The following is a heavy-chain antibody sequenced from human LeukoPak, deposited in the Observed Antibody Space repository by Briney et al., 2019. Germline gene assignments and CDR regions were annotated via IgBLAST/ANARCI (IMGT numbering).Heavy chain of an antibody. V-gene: IGHV1-8*01. J-gene: IGHJ4*02. Sequence: GASVKVSCKASGYTFTSYDINWVRQATGQGLEWMGWMNPNSGNTGYAQKFQGRVTMTRNTSISTAYMELSSLRSEDTAVYYCARGRGQWLVRGYYFDYWGQGTLVTVSS. CDR2: MNPNSGNT. D-gene: IGHD6-19*01. CDR1: GYTFTSYD. CDR3: ARGRGQWLVRGYYFDY.